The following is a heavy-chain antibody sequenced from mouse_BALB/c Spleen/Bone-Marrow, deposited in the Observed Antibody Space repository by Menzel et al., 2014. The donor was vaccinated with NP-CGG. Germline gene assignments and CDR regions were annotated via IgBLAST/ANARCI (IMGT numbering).Heavy chain of an antibody. D-gene: IGHD2-1*01. CDR1: GYTFTSYW. CDR3: ARYGNYDAMDY. CDR2: INPSNGRT. Sequence: QVQLKQSGAELVKPGASVKLPCKASGYTFTSYWMHWVKQRPGQGLEWIGEINPSNGRTNYNETFKSKATLTVDKSSSTAYVQLSSLTSDDSAVYYCARYGNYDAMDYWGQGTSVTVSS. J-gene: IGHJ4*01. V-gene: IGHV1S81*02.